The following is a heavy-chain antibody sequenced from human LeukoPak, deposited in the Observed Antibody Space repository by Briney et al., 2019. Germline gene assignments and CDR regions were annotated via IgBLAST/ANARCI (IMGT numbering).Heavy chain of an antibody. J-gene: IGHJ4*02. CDR2: INPNSGGT. Sequence: ASVKVSCKASGYIFTDYYMHWVRQAPGQGLEWMGWINPNSGGTNYAQKFQGRVTMTRDTSISTAYMELSRLRSDDTAVYYCARDLSGYRHNPFDYWGQGTLVTVSS. CDR3: ARDLSGYRHNPFDY. V-gene: IGHV1-2*02. CDR1: GYIFTDYY. D-gene: IGHD3-16*02.